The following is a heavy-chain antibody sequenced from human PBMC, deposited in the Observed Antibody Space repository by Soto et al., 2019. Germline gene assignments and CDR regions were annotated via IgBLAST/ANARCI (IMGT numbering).Heavy chain of an antibody. D-gene: IGHD2-15*01. CDR1: GYTLTSYD. CDR3: ARYCSGGSCYYFSGNYYMDV. Sequence: GASVKVXCKASGYTLTSYDINWVRQATGQGLEWMGWMNPNSGNTGYAQKFQGRVTMTRNTSISTAYMELSSLRSEDTAVYYCARYCSGGSCYYFSGNYYMDVWGKGTTVTVSS. CDR2: MNPNSGNT. J-gene: IGHJ6*03. V-gene: IGHV1-8*01.